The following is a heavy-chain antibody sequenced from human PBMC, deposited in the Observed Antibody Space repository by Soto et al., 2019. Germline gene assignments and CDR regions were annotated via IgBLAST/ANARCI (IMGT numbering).Heavy chain of an antibody. CDR3: AKVLDASMVVNGYLY. CDR2: ITASGATT. V-gene: IGHV3-23*01. J-gene: IGHJ4*02. CDR1: EFNFSNYA. D-gene: IGHD5-18*01. Sequence: VQLLESGGGLIQPGGSLRLSCAASEFNFSNYAMAWVRQAPGKGLEWVSHITASGATTYYADSVKGRFTISRDNSKNTLYLQVNSLRAEDTAVYYCAKVLDASMVVNGYLYWGQGTLVTVSS.